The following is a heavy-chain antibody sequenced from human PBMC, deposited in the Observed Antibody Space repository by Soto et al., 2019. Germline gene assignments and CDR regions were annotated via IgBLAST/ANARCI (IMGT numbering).Heavy chain of an antibody. D-gene: IGHD3-16*01. V-gene: IGHV4-59*01. J-gene: IGHJ4*02. Sequence: SETLSLTCSVSGASMNNYYGSWVRQPPGRGLEWIGYMYSSGSSNYNSSLKSRVTISVDTSKNQFSLKLSSVTAADTAVYYCVRSGHTFGGVMWCRGTLVTVSS. CDR2: MYSSGSS. CDR1: GASMNNYY. CDR3: VRSGHTFGGVM.